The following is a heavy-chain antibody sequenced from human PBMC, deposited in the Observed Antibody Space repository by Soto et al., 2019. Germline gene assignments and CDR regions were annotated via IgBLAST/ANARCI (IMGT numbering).Heavy chain of an antibody. CDR2: ISHSGIT. CDR1: GGSITTSGDY. CDR3: VRFSHDYYYGWFDS. D-gene: IGHD2-21*02. V-gene: IGHV4-31*03. Sequence: SETLSLTSTVSGGSITTSGDYWSWIRQHPGKGLEWIGYISHSGITEYNPSLKSRLTLSIDTSKNQFSLEMSSVTAADTAVYYCVRFSHDYYYGWFDSCGQGTSVTVSS. J-gene: IGHJ5*01.